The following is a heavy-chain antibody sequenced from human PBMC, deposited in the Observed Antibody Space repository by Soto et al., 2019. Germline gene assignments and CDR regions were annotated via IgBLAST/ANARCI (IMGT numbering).Heavy chain of an antibody. CDR3: ASAMATASDAFDI. Sequence: PWGSLRLSCAASGFTVISNYIIFFRQAPGKGLEWVSVIYSGGSTYYADSVKGRFTISRDNSKNTLYLQMNSLRAEDTAVYYCASAMATASDAFDIWGQGTMVTVSS. CDR2: IYSGGST. CDR1: GFTVISNY. V-gene: IGHV3-53*01. D-gene: IGHD5-12*01. J-gene: IGHJ3*02.